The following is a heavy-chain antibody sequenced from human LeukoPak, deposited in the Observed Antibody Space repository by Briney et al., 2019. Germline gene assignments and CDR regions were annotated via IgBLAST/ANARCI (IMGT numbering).Heavy chain of an antibody. J-gene: IGHJ4*02. Sequence: PGGSLRLSCAASGFIFSNYAMIWVCQAPGKGLEWVSAISGSGGSTYYADSVKGRFTISRDNSKNTLYLQMNSLRAEDTAVYYCARGSKSSGQVLFDYWGQGTLVTVSS. CDR2: ISGSGGST. CDR1: GFIFSNYA. D-gene: IGHD3-22*01. V-gene: IGHV3-23*01. CDR3: ARGSKSSGQVLFDY.